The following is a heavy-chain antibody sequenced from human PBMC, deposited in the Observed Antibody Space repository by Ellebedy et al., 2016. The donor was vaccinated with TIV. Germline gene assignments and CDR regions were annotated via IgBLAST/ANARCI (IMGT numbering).Heavy chain of an antibody. CDR2: ISSSGSYL. Sequence: PGGSLRLSCAASGVTFSSYTINWVRQTPGKGLEWVSSISSSGSYLYYADSVKGRFTIARDNAKNSLYLQMNSLIVDDTAVYYCATSRARVYWGQGTLVTVSS. CDR1: GVTFSSYT. J-gene: IGHJ4*02. V-gene: IGHV3-21*01. CDR3: ATSRARVY.